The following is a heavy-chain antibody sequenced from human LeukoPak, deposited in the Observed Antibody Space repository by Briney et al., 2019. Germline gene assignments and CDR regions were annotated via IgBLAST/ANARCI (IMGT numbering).Heavy chain of an antibody. CDR1: GFTVSSSY. D-gene: IGHD1-26*01. Sequence: GGSLRLSCAASGFTVSSSYMSWVRQAPGKGLEWVSVIYAGGTTYYPDSVRGRFTISRDNSKNTLYLQMDSLRSEDTAVYYCATDGYSGTYNRYFDSWGQGTLVTVSS. V-gene: IGHV3-53*05. CDR3: ATDGYSGTYNRYFDS. J-gene: IGHJ4*02. CDR2: IYAGGTT.